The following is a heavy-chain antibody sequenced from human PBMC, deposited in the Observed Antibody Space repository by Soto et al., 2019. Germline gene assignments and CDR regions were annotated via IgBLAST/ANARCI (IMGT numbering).Heavy chain of an antibody. J-gene: IGHJ4*02. CDR3: ATRGIVGPIY. Sequence: QVQLQESGTGLVEPSGTLSLTCNVYDGSINNGDWCSWVRQPPGKGLEWIGEVYHNGNTNYNASLKSRVTVSVDKSRNQFSLRLTSVTPADMAVYYCATRGIVGPIYWGQGTLVTVSS. V-gene: IGHV4-4*02. CDR2: VYHNGNT. D-gene: IGHD1-26*01. CDR1: DGSINNGDW.